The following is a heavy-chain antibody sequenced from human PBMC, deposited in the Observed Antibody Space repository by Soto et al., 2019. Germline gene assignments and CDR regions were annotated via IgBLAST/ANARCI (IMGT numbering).Heavy chain of an antibody. CDR3: ARDLAAADY. D-gene: IGHD6-13*01. CDR2: INPTGGST. V-gene: IGHV1-46*01. CDR1: GYTFTNYY. Sequence: QVQLVQSGAEVKKPGGSVKVSCKASGYTFTNYYIHWVRQAPGQGLEWMGIINPTGGSTNYAQKFQGRVTLTMDTSTSTVYMELSSLRFEDTAVYYCARDLAAADYWGQGTLVTVSS. J-gene: IGHJ4*02.